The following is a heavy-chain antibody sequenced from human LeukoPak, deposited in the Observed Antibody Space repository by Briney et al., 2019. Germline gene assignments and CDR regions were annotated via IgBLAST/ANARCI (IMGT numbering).Heavy chain of an antibody. CDR1: GFTFSSYG. D-gene: IGHD3-10*01. Sequence: GGSLRLSCAASGFTFSSYGMHWVRQAPGKGLEWVAVIWYDGSNKYYADSVKGRFTISRDNSKNTLYLQMNSLRAEDTAVYYCARGGFGESFDYWGQGTLVTVSS. CDR3: ARGGFGESFDY. CDR2: IWYDGSNK. J-gene: IGHJ4*02. V-gene: IGHV3-33*01.